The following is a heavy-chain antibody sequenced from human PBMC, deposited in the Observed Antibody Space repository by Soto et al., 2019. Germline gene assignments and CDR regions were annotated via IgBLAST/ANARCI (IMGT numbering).Heavy chain of an antibody. CDR3: ARDETTYYDFWSGYRAIDY. J-gene: IGHJ4*02. CDR2: ISAYNGNT. D-gene: IGHD3-3*01. Sequence: ASVKVSCKASGYTFTSYGISWVRQAPGQGLEWMGWISAYNGNTNYAQKLQGRVTMTTGTSTSTAYMELRSLRSDDTAVYYCARDETTYYDFWSGYRAIDYWGQGTLVTVSS. CDR1: GYTFTSYG. V-gene: IGHV1-18*01.